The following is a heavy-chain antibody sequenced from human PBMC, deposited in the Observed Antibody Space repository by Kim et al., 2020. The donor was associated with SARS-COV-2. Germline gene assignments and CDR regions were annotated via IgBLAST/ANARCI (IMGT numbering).Heavy chain of an antibody. D-gene: IGHD1-26*01. V-gene: IGHV3-9*01. J-gene: IGHJ3*01. CDR3: VKAMWEFRQGAFDV. CDR1: GFTLEDFA. Sequence: GGSLRLSCAASGFTLEDFALHWVRQAPGKGLEWVSGITWDSGSLGYAETVKGRFIVSRDNAKKSLYLEMNSLRVEDTALYYCVKAMWEFRQGAFDVWGQG. CDR2: ITWDSGSL.